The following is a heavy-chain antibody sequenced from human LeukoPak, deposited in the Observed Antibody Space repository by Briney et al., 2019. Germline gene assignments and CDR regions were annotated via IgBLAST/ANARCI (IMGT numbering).Heavy chain of an antibody. J-gene: IGHJ3*02. CDR2: ISYDGSNK. CDR1: GFIFISYG. CDR3: ARIPYSSSLTDAFDI. D-gene: IGHD6-6*01. V-gene: IGHV3-30*03. Sequence: GRSLRLSCAASGFIFISYGMHWVRQAPGKGLEWVAAISYDGSNKYYADSVKGRFTISRDNAKNSLFLQMNSLRGEDTAVYYCARIPYSSSLTDAFDIWGQGTMVTVYS.